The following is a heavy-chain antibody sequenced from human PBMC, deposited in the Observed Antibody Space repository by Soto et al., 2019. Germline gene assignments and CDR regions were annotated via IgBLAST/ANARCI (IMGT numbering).Heavy chain of an antibody. CDR3: ASNWNSDAFDI. CDR2: IYYSGST. CDR1: GGSVSSGSYY. J-gene: IGHJ3*02. D-gene: IGHD1-1*01. Sequence: ASETLSLTCTVSGGSVSSGSYYWSWIRQPPGKGLEWIGYIYYSGSTNYNPSLKSRATISVDTSKNQFSLKLSSVTAADTAVYYCASNWNSDAFDIWGQGTMVTVSS. V-gene: IGHV4-61*01.